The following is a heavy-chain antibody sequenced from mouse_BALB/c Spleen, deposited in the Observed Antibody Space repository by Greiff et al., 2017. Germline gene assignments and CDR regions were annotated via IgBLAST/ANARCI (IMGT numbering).Heavy chain of an antibody. J-gene: IGHJ2*01. CDR2: INPSNGGT. D-gene: IGHD2-4*01. Sequence: VKLQQSGAELVKPGASVKLSCKASGYTFTSYYMYWVKQRPGQGLEWIGEINPSNGGTNFNEKFKSKATLTVDKSSSTAYMQLSSLTSEDSAVYYCTRYDYDFDYWGQGTTLTVSS. CDR3: TRYDYDFDY. V-gene: IGHV1S81*02. CDR1: GYTFTSYY.